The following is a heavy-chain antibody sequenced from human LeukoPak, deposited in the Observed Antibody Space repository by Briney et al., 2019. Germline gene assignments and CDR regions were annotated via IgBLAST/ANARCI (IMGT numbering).Heavy chain of an antibody. V-gene: IGHV4-4*07. Sequence: SETLSLTCTVSGGSISSYYWSWIRQPAGKGLEWIGRIYTSGSTNYNPSLKSRVTMSVDTSKNQLSLKLSSVTAADTAVYYCAREYSSSWYCYYYYMDVWGKGTTVTISS. CDR1: GGSISSYY. CDR3: AREYSSSWYCYYYYMDV. CDR2: IYTSGST. D-gene: IGHD6-13*01. J-gene: IGHJ6*03.